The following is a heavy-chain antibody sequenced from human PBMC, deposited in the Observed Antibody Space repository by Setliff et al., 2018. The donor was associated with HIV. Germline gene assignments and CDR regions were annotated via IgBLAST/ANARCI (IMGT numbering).Heavy chain of an antibody. CDR1: GYVFSDYQ. V-gene: IGHV1-2*02. J-gene: IGHJ4*02. D-gene: IGHD6-19*01. CDR2: IIPNSGGT. Sequence: GPSVKVSCKASGYVFSDYQIHWVRQAPGQGLEYMGYIIPNSGGTMFARKFQDRVTRTRDPSISTVYLELSRLTSDDTAVYFCARDPELKQWLVRSPSFYFDYWGQGTLVTVSS. CDR3: ARDPELKQWLVRSPSFYFDY.